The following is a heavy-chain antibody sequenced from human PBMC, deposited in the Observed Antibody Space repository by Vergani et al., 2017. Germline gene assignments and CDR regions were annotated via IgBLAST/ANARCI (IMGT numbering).Heavy chain of an antibody. CDR2: ISYDGSNK. D-gene: IGHD3-22*01. CDR3: ARGFSYYYDSSGYSPPMSY. Sequence: QVQLVESGGGVVQPGRSLRLSCAASGFTFSSYAMHWVRQAPGKGLEWVAVISYDGSNKYYAASVKGRFTISRDNSKNTLYLQMNSLRAEDTAVYYCARGFSYYYDSSGYSPPMSYWGQGTLVTVSS. V-gene: IGHV3-30*04. CDR1: GFTFSSYA. J-gene: IGHJ4*02.